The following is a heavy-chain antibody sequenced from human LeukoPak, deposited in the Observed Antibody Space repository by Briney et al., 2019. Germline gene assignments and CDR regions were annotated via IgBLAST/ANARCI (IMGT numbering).Heavy chain of an antibody. CDR2: MNPNSGNT. CDR1: GYTITSYD. V-gene: IGHV1-8*01. CDR3: ARTQKYAATLFY. J-gene: IGHJ4*02. Sequence: ASVKVSCKASGYTITSYDINWVRQATGQGLEWMGWMNPNSGNTGYAQKFQGRVTMTRNTSISTAYMELSSLRSEDTAVYYCARTQKYAATLFYWGQGTLVTVSS.